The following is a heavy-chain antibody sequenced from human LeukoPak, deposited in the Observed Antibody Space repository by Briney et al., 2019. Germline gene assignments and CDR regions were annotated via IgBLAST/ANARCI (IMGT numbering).Heavy chain of an antibody. J-gene: IGHJ6*02. CDR2: LNAGNGNT. CDR3: ARDLVQAAGLHLINLYYGMDV. CDR1: GYTFTSYA. Sequence: ASVKVSCKASGYTFTSYAMHWVRQAPGQRLEWMGWLNAGNGNTKYSQKFQGRVTITRDTSASTAYMELSSLRSEDTAVYYCARDLVQAAGLHLINLYYGMDVWGQGTTVTVSS. V-gene: IGHV1-3*01. D-gene: IGHD6-13*01.